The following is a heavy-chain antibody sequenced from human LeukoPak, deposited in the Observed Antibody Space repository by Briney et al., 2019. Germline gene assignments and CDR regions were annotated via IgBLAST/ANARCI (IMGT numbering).Heavy chain of an antibody. CDR1: GDSISTHY. V-gene: IGHV4-59*08. D-gene: IGHD4-23*01. CDR2: IFYSGSI. Sequence: SETLSLTCTVSGDSISTHYWSWIRQPPGKGLEWIGYIFYSGSINYNPSLKSRVTMSVDTSKNQFSLKLSSVTAADTAVYYCARLTPYPGVWASDYWGQGTLVTVSS. J-gene: IGHJ4*02. CDR3: ARLTPYPGVWASDY.